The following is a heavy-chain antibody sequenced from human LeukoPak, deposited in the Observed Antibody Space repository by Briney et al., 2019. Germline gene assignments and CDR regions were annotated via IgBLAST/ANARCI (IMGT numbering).Heavy chain of an antibody. CDR2: IYHSGST. V-gene: IGHV4-4*02. CDR1: GGSISSSNW. D-gene: IGHD1-26*01. CDR3: ARGEAGIVGALDY. Sequence: PSGTLSLTCAVSGGSISSSNWWSWVRPPPGKGLEGIGEIYHSGSTNYNPSLKSRVTISVDKSKNQFSLKLSSVTAADTAVYYCARGEAGIVGALDYWGQGTLVTVSS. J-gene: IGHJ4*02.